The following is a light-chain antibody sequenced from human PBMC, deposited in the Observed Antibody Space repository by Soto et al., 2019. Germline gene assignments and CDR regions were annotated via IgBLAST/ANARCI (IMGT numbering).Light chain of an antibody. V-gene: IGKV1-12*01. CDR3: QKANSFPIT. J-gene: IGKJ5*01. CDR1: QGLKF. CDR2: EAT. Sequence: DIQMTQSHYALSASVGERVNRTCRASQGLKFLAWYQQKPGKAPRILIYEATNLQSGVPQRFSGSGSGTDLTLTISRLQPEDFATYFCQKANSFPITCGQGTRLEI.